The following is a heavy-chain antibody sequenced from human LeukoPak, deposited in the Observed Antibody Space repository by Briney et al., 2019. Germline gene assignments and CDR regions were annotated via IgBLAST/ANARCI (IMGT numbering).Heavy chain of an antibody. CDR1: GGSFSGYY. J-gene: IGHJ5*02. V-gene: IGHV4-30-4*08. CDR2: IYYSGST. D-gene: IGHD3-22*01. CDR3: ARGDTYYYDSSASWLSP. Sequence: PSETLSLTCAVYGGSFSGYYWSWIRQPPGKGLEWIGYIYYSGSTYYNPSLKSRVTISVDTSKNQFSLKLSSVTAADTAVYYCARGDTYYYDSSASWLSPWGQGTLVTVSS.